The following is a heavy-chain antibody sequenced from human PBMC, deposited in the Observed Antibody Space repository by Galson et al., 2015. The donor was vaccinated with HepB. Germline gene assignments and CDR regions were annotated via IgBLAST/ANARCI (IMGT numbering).Heavy chain of an antibody. CDR3: ARGIIKEDTYYDFWSGYPFSYGMDV. D-gene: IGHD3-3*01. Sequence: SETLSLTCTVSGGSISSYYWSWIRQPAGKGLEWIGRIYTSGSTNYNPSLKSRVTMSVDTSKNQFSLKLSSVTAADTAVYYCARGIIKEDTYYDFWSGYPFSYGMDVWGQGTTVTVSS. CDR1: GGSISSYY. V-gene: IGHV4-4*07. CDR2: IYTSGST. J-gene: IGHJ6*02.